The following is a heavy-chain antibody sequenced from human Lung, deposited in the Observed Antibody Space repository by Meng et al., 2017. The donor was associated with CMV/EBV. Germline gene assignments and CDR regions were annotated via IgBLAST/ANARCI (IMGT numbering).Heavy chain of an antibody. Sequence: LSCAVYGGSFSGYYWSWIRQPPGKGLEWIGEINHSGSTNYNPSLKSRVTISVDTSKNQFSLKLSSVTAADTAVYYCASDYGGNSALYWSQGTLVTVSS. J-gene: IGHJ4*02. V-gene: IGHV4-34*01. CDR3: ASDYGGNSALY. CDR2: INHSGST. D-gene: IGHD4-23*01. CDR1: GGSFSGYY.